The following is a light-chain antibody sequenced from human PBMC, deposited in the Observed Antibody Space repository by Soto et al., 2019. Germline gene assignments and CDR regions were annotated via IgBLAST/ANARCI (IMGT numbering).Light chain of an antibody. Sequence: DIQLTQSPSFLSASVGDRITITCRASQGISNYLARYQQKPGKAPELLVYSASTLQSGVPSRFSGGGSETEFSLTIGTLQPEDFATYYCLQLFRYPLTFGGGTKVDIK. CDR1: QGISNY. CDR2: SAS. V-gene: IGKV1-9*01. J-gene: IGKJ4*01. CDR3: LQLFRYPLT.